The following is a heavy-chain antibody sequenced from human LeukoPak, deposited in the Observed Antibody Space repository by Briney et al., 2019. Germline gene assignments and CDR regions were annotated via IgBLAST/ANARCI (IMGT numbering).Heavy chain of an antibody. V-gene: IGHV1-18*01. CDR3: ARVSGSIAAAGRKYNWFDP. CDR2: ISAYNGNT. Sequence: ASVKVSCKASGYTFTSYGISWVRQAPGQGLEWKGWISAYNGNTNYAQKLQGRVTMTTDTSTSTAYMELRSLRSDDTAVYYCARVSGSIAAAGRKYNWFDPWGQGTLVTVSS. J-gene: IGHJ5*02. D-gene: IGHD6-13*01. CDR1: GYTFTSYG.